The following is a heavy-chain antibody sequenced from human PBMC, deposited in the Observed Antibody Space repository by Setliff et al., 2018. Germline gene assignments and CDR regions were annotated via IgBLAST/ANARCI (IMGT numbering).Heavy chain of an antibody. CDR2: IYHRGRT. V-gene: IGHV4-38-2*01. J-gene: IGHJ3*02. CDR3: ASPRRDDLDSPFDAFDI. Sequence: SETLSLTCGVSGASIASGHYWGWIRQPPGKGLEWIGTIYHRGRTYYNPSLRSRVTMSLDTSKNQFSLRLSSVTAADTAVYYCASPRRDDLDSPFDAFDIWGQGTMVTVSS. CDR1: GASIASGHY. D-gene: IGHD3-3*01.